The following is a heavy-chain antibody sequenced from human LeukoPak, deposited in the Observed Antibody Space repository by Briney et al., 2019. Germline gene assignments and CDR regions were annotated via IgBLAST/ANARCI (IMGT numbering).Heavy chain of an antibody. J-gene: IGHJ4*02. D-gene: IGHD6-19*01. CDR2: ISGSGGST. CDR3: AKDIAVAGYYFDY. V-gene: IGHV3-23*01. CDR1: GFTFSSYA. Sequence: GGSLRLSCAASGFTFSSYAMSWVRQAPGKGREWVSAISGSGGSTYYADSVKGRFTISRDNSKNTLYLQMNSLRAEDTAVYYCAKDIAVAGYYFDYWGQGTLVTVSS.